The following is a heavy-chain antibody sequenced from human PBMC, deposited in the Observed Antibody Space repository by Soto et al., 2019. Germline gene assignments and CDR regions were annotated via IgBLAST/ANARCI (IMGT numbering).Heavy chain of an antibody. Sequence: QVQLVQSGAEVKKPGSSVKVSCKASGGTFSSYAISWVRQAPGQGLEWMGGIIPIFGTANYSQKFQGRVTITADESTSTDYMEMSSLSSEDTAVYYCARDPHEGITGNPYYYYGMDVWGQGTTVTVSS. D-gene: IGHD1-20*01. CDR3: ARDPHEGITGNPYYYYGMDV. V-gene: IGHV1-69*01. CDR2: IIPIFGTA. CDR1: GGTFSSYA. J-gene: IGHJ6*02.